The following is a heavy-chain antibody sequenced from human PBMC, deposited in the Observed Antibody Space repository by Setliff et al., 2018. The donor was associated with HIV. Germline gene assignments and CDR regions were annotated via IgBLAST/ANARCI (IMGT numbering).Heavy chain of an antibody. D-gene: IGHD6-19*01. Sequence: ASVKVSCKASGYTFTSYAIHWVRQAPGQRLEWMGWINAGNGNTKYSQKFQGRVTFTGDTSASTAYMELSSLRSQDTAVYYCALIRLGAVAGFDYWGQGTLVTVPQ. J-gene: IGHJ4*02. V-gene: IGHV1-3*01. CDR1: GYTFTSYA. CDR3: ALIRLGAVAGFDY. CDR2: INAGNGNT.